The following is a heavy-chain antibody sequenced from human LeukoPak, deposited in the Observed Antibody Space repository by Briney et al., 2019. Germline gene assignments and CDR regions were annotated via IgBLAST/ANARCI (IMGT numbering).Heavy chain of an antibody. Sequence: ALVKVSCKASGYTFTGNYMHWVRQAPGQGLEWIGWILPDSGGTKYAQNFQGRVTMTRDTSIITAYMELTGLRPDDTAVYYCARGLNGVAGDFDFWGQGTLVTVSS. V-gene: IGHV1-2*02. CDR3: ARGLNGVAGDFDF. D-gene: IGHD6-19*01. CDR2: ILPDSGGT. CDR1: GYTFTGNY. J-gene: IGHJ4*02.